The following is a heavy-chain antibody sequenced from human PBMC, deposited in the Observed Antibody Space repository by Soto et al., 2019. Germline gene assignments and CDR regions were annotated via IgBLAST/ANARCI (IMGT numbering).Heavy chain of an antibody. J-gene: IGHJ4*02. V-gene: IGHV4-59*01. CDR1: RGSISGDY. CDR3: AKSLRGIIIDFDY. Sequence: PSETLSLTCTVSRGSISGDYWSWIRQPPGKGLEWIGYISYSGSTNYNPSLKSRVTISVDTSKNQFSLKLSSVTAADTAVYYCAKSLRGIIIDFDYWGQGTQVTVSS. D-gene: IGHD3-10*01. CDR2: ISYSGST.